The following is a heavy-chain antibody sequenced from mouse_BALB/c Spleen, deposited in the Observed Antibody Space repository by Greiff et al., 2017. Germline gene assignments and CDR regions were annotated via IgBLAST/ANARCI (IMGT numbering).Heavy chain of an antibody. CDR2: ISSGGSYT. CDR1: GFTFSSYT. J-gene: IGHJ3*01. Sequence: EVKLEESGGGLVKPGGSLKLSCAASGFTFSSYTMSWVRQTPEKRLEWVATISSGGSYTYYPDSVKGRFTISRDNAKNTLYLQMSSLKSEDTAMYYCTREPYYDYGAWFAYWGQGTLVTVSA. CDR3: TREPYYDYGAWFAY. D-gene: IGHD2-4*01. V-gene: IGHV5-6-4*01.